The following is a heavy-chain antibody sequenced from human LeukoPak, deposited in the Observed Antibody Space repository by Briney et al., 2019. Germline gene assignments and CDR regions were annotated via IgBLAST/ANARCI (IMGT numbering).Heavy chain of an antibody. Sequence: GGSLRLSCKGSEVTFGDYAVTWFRQAPGKGLEWVGFVRTKTHGGAPETAASVKGRFNVSRDDSEGIAYLQMTSLRTEDTAMYYCARVNFRDYRGYTWFEPWGQGTLVTVSS. CDR3: ARVNFRDYRGYTWFEP. CDR2: VRTKTHGGAP. V-gene: IGHV3-49*03. D-gene: IGHD3-10*01. CDR1: EVTFGDYA. J-gene: IGHJ5*02.